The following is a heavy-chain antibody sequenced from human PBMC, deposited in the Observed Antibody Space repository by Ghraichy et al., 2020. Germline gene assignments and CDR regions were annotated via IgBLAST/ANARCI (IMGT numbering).Heavy chain of an antibody. J-gene: IGHJ6*03. Sequence: PTLVKPTETLTLTSTVSGFSLSNARMGVSWIRQPPGKALEWLAHIFSNDEKSYSTSLKSRLTISKDTSKSQVVLTMTNMDPVDTATYYCARSAIYDYVWGSYRPLDYYMDVWGKGTTVTVSS. D-gene: IGHD3-16*02. V-gene: IGHV2-26*01. CDR1: GFSLSNARMG. CDR2: IFSNDEK. CDR3: ARSAIYDYVWGSYRPLDYYMDV.